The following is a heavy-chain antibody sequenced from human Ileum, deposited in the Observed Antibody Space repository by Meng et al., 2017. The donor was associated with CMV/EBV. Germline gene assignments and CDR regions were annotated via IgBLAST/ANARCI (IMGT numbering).Heavy chain of an antibody. V-gene: IGHV1-2*02. CDR3: ARGRAFDP. CDR2: IKPTAGDT. Sequence: VKVSCKTAGYTFTGYYIHWVRQARGQGPEWMGCIKPTAGDTTYTERFQGRVSMTRDTSISTAYMELSSLRSDDTAVYYCARGRAFDPWGQGTLVTVSS. CDR1: GYTFTGYY. J-gene: IGHJ5*02.